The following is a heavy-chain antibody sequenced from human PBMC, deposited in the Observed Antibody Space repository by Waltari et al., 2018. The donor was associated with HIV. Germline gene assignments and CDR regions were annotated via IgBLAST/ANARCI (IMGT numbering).Heavy chain of an antibody. J-gene: IGHJ6*02. Sequence: QVQLQQWGAGLLKPSEPLSLTCAVYGWSFSGYSWSWIRQPPGQGLEWIGEINFSGSTNYNPSLKSRVTISVDTSKNQFSLKLSSVTAADTAVYYCARGQIVVTPAAIPDGTYYYDGMDVWGQGTTVTVSS. CDR1: GWSFSGYS. CDR2: INFSGST. V-gene: IGHV4-34*01. D-gene: IGHD2-2*02. CDR3: ARGQIVVTPAAIPDGTYYYDGMDV.